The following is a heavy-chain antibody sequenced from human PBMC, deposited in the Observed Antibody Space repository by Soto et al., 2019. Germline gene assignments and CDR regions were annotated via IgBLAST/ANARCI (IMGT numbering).Heavy chain of an antibody. CDR2: IYSGGST. CDR3: ARYSVSVSFDY. CDR1: GFTVSSNY. V-gene: IGHV3-66*01. J-gene: IGHJ4*02. Sequence: GGSLRLSCAASGFTVSSNYMSWVRQAPGKGLEWVSVIYSGGSTYYADSVKGRFTISRDNSKNTLYLQMNSLRAEDTAVYYCARYSVSVSFDYWGQGTLVTVSS. D-gene: IGHD1-20*01.